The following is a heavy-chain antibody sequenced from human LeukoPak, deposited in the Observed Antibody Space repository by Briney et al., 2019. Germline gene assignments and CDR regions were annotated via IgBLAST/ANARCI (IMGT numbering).Heavy chain of an antibody. Sequence: GGSLRLSCAASGFTFSTYAMNWVRQAPGKGLEWVSTITGSGGNTHYADSVKGRFTISRDNSKNTLYLQMNSLRVEDTAVYYCAKILGSGSYYYFDYWGQGTLVTVSS. J-gene: IGHJ4*02. D-gene: IGHD3-10*01. CDR3: AKILGSGSYYYFDY. CDR1: GFTFSTYA. V-gene: IGHV3-23*01. CDR2: ITGSGGNT.